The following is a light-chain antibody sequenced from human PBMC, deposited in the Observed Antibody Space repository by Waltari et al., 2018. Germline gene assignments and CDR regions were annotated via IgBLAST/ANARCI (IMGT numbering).Light chain of an antibody. CDR3: QQSYNTPRT. V-gene: IGKV1-12*01. CDR2: AAS. CDR1: QGISSW. J-gene: IGKJ1*01. Sequence: IQMTQSPSSVSASVGDRVTITCRASQGISSWLAWYQQKPGKAPRLLIYAASALQSGVPSRFSGSGSELHFTLTISSLQPEDFAVYYCQQSYNTPRTFGQGTKVEIK.